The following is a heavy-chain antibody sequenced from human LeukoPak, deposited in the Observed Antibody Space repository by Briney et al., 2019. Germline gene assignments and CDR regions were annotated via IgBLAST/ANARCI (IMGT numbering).Heavy chain of an antibody. J-gene: IGHJ6*04. D-gene: IGHD3-3*01. CDR2: ISGSGGST. Sequence: GGSLRLSCAASGSTFSSYAMSWVRQAPGKGLEWVSAISGSGGSTYYADSVKGRFTISRDNSKNTLYLQINSLRAEDTAVYYCAKDRITVFGVVPDVWGKGTTVTVSS. CDR3: AKDRITVFGVVPDV. V-gene: IGHV3-23*01. CDR1: GSTFSSYA.